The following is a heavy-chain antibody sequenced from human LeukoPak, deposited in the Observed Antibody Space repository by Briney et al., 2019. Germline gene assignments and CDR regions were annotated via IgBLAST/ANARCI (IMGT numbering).Heavy chain of an antibody. D-gene: IGHD3-16*02. CDR1: GFTFSSYW. Sequence: GGSLRLSCAASGFTFSSYWMSWVRQAPGKGLEWVANIKQDGSEKYYVDSVKGRFTISRDNAKNSLYLQMTSLRAEDTAVYYCARDRGRGDYVWGTYRYTYYFDYWGQGTLVTVSS. V-gene: IGHV3-7*01. J-gene: IGHJ4*02. CDR3: ARDRGRGDYVWGTYRYTYYFDY. CDR2: IKQDGSEK.